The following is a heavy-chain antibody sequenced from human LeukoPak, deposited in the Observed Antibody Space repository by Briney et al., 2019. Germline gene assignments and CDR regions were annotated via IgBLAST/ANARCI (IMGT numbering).Heavy chain of an antibody. D-gene: IGHD3-9*01. V-gene: IGHV3-23*01. CDR1: GFTFSSYA. CDR2: ICGSGGST. Sequence: GGSLRLSCGASGFTFSSYAMSWVRQAPAKGLEWVSAICGSGGSTYYADSVKGRFTISRHNAKNPLYLQMNSLRAEDTAVYYCAKGTFDILPGLSTNWFDPWGQGTLVTVSS. J-gene: IGHJ5*02. CDR3: AKGTFDILPGLSTNWFDP.